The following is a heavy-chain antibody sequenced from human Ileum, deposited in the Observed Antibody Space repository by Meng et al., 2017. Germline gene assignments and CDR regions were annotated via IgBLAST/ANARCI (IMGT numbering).Heavy chain of an antibody. Sequence: GESLKISCVASGFTFNIYWMHWVRQAPGKGLVWLSHINSDETTTTYADSVKGRFTISRDNSKNTLYLQMNSLRAEDTAVYYCARDRAYGLDVWGEGTTVTVSS. CDR3: ARDRAYGLDV. J-gene: IGHJ6*04. V-gene: IGHV3-74*03. CDR2: INSDETTT. D-gene: IGHD3-10*01. CDR1: GFTFNIYW.